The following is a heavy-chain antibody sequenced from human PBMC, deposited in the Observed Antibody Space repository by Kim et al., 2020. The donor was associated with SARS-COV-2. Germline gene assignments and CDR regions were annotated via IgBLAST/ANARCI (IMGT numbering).Heavy chain of an antibody. Sequence: YHPALKSRVTISVDTSKNQFSLKLSSVTAADTAVYYCARELYGGHGGFDYWGQGTLVTVSS. V-gene: IGHV4-31*02. J-gene: IGHJ4*02. CDR3: ARELYGGHGGFDY. D-gene: IGHD4-17*01.